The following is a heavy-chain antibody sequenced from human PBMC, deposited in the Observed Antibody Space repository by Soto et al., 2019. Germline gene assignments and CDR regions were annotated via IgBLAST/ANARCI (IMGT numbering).Heavy chain of an antibody. D-gene: IGHD3-9*01. V-gene: IGHV4-4*07. CDR2: IYATGTT. Sequence: SETLSLTCTVSGASISGYYWSWIRKSAGKGLEWIGRIYATGTTDYNPSLKSRVGMSIDTSKNQFSLELKSVTAADTATYYCVRDYLLTGFDTWGQGTRVTVSS. J-gene: IGHJ5*02. CDR1: GASISGYY. CDR3: VRDYLLTGFDT.